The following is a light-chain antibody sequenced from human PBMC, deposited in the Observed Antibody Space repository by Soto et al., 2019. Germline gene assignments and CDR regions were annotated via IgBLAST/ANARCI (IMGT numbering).Light chain of an antibody. V-gene: IGLV1-44*01. Sequence: QSVLTQPPSASGTPGQRVSLSCSGSGSNIGSNTVNWYQQLPGTAPKLLMYNNNQRPSGVPDRFSGSKSGTSASLAISGLQSEDEADYYCAAWDDSLSGYVFGTGTKLTVL. J-gene: IGLJ1*01. CDR2: NNN. CDR1: GSNIGSNT. CDR3: AAWDDSLSGYV.